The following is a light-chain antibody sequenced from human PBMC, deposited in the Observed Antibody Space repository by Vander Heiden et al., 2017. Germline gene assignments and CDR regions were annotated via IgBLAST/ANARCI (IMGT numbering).Light chain of an antibody. J-gene: IGKJ4*01. CDR2: AAS. CDR3: KQSYSTPHT. Sequence: IQVTQSPSSLSPSVGDRVTLPFRSSQSHSRYLNWYQQKPGKAPKRLIYAASSLQSGVPSRFSGSGSGTDFTLTISSLEPEDFATYYCKQSYSTPHTFGGGTKVEIK. CDR1: QSHSRY. V-gene: IGKV1-39*01.